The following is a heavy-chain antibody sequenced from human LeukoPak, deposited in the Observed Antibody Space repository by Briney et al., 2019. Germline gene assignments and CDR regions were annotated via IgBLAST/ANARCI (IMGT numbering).Heavy chain of an antibody. CDR2: IYHSGST. J-gene: IGHJ4*02. CDR1: GGSISSSNW. Sequence: PSETLSLTCAVSGGSISSSNWWSWVRQPPGKGLEWIGEIYHSGSTNYNPSLKSRVTISVDTSKNQFSLRLSSVTAADTAVYYCARVSSGYDWGYYFDYWGQGTLVTVSS. D-gene: IGHD5-12*01. V-gene: IGHV4-4*02. CDR3: ARVSSGYDWGYYFDY.